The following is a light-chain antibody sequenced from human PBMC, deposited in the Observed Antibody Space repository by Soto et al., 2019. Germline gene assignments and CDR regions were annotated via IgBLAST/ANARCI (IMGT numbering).Light chain of an antibody. J-gene: IGLJ3*02. V-gene: IGLV2-8*01. CDR3: TSYVGNDIWV. Sequence: QSALTQPPSASGSPGQSVTISCTGTSSDVGAYKYVSWYQQYPGKAPKLMIYEVTKRPSGVPDRFSGSKSGNTASQTVSGLQAENEAEYYCTSYVGNDIWVFGGGTKVTVL. CDR2: EVT. CDR1: SSDVGAYKY.